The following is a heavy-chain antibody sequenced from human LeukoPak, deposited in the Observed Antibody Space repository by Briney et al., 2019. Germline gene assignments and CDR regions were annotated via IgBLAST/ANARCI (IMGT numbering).Heavy chain of an antibody. CDR3: AKLLVGIAADNWFDP. Sequence: GGSLRLSCAASGFTFSSYGMHWVRQAPGKGLEWVAVIWYDGSNKYYADSVKGRFTISRDNSKNTLYLQMNSLRAEDTAVYYCAKLLVGIAADNWFDPWGQGTLVTVSS. V-gene: IGHV3-30*02. J-gene: IGHJ5*02. D-gene: IGHD6-13*01. CDR1: GFTFSSYG. CDR2: IWYDGSNK.